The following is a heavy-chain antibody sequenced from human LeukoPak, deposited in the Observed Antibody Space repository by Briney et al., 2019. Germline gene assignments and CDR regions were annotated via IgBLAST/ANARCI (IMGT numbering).Heavy chain of an antibody. CDR1: GFTFNSYA. D-gene: IGHD3-10*01. CDR3: FDL. J-gene: IGHJ2*01. V-gene: IGHV3-23*01. Sequence: PGGSLRLSCEASGFTFNSYAMDWVRQAPGKGLEWVSVISGDLRTTNYAHSVKGRFTISRDNSKNTVYLQMNALSSDNHFARQHFDLWGRGTLVAVSS. CDR2: ISGDLRTT.